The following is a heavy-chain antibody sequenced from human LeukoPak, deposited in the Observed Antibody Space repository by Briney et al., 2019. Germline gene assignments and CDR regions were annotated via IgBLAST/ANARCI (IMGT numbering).Heavy chain of an antibody. Sequence: SETLSLTCTVSGGSVTNDNYFWSWTRQPPGEGLEWIAYIYYTAGSYYNPSLRSRVTMSIDTSRNQFSLKLSSVSAADTAVYYCARKYPDHWFDPWGQGTLVTVSS. CDR2: IYYTAGS. V-gene: IGHV4-30-4*01. CDR1: GGSVTNDNYF. J-gene: IGHJ5*02. CDR3: ARKYPDHWFDP. D-gene: IGHD2/OR15-2a*01.